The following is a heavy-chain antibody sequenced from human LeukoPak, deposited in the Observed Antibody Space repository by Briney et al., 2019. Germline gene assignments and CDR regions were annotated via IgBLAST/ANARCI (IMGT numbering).Heavy chain of an antibody. V-gene: IGHV3-30*04. D-gene: IGHD4-11*01. CDR2: ISFDGRNR. CDR1: GFTFSSYA. J-gene: IGHJ4*02. Sequence: GGSLRLSCAASGFTFSSYAMHWVRQAPGKGLEWVALISFDGRNRYYADSVKGRFTISRDNSKNTLYLQMNSLRAEDTAVYYCATPTTVTGGYFDYWGQGTLVTVSS. CDR3: ATPTTVTGGYFDY.